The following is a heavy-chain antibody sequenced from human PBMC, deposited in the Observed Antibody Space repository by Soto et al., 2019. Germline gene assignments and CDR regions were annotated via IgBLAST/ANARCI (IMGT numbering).Heavy chain of an antibody. CDR2: IYPSGEI. J-gene: IGHJ4*02. D-gene: IGHD1-26*01. Sequence: SETLPLTCTVSVDSVTTSYWSCVRQAAGQGLHWLGRIYPSGEINYNPSLRSRLTISTDTYMNQLSLTLTSVTAADTARYYCARGQQPMGIEKWGRGIMLTVSS. V-gene: IGHV4-4*07. CDR1: VDSVTTSY. CDR3: ARGQQPMGIEK.